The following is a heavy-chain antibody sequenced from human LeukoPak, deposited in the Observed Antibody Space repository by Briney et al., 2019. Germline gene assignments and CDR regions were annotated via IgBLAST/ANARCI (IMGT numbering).Heavy chain of an antibody. J-gene: IGHJ5*02. D-gene: IGHD5-12*01. CDR3: ARDVGYSSDDFT. CDR1: GFTVSSTY. V-gene: IGHV3-66*01. CDR2: IYSGGGT. Sequence: GGSLRLSRAASGFTVSSTYMSWVRQAPGKGLQWVSVIYSGGGTYYAASVKGRFTISRDNSNNTVFLQMNNLRAEDTAVYYCARDVGYSSDDFTWGQGVLVIVSS.